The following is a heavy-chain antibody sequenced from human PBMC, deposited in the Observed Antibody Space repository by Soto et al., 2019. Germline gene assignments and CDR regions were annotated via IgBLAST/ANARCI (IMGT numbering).Heavy chain of an antibody. Sequence: QVQLVQSGGGAVLPGNSLRLSCAASGFPFSWAGMHWLRQTPGKGLERVAVVSGDGRDIDYAESVRGRFSISRDNPKSTPYLQMNNLGVEDTAIYYCARGLNKAAGGAFDVWGQGTQVIVSS. CDR2: VSGDGRDI. CDR1: GFPFSWAG. J-gene: IGHJ3*01. D-gene: IGHD3-16*01. CDR3: ARGLNKAAGGAFDV. V-gene: IGHV3-33*01.